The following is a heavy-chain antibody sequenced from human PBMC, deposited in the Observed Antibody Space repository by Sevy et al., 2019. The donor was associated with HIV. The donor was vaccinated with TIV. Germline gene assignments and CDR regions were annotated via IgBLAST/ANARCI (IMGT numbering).Heavy chain of an antibody. D-gene: IGHD2-8*01. J-gene: IGHJ4*02. V-gene: IGHV3-30*02. CDR2: IRYDGSYK. Sequence: GGSLRLSCVASGFTFTDYDLHWVRQAPGKGLEWVAVIRYDGSYKYHADSVKGRFTISRDNSKNTLYLQMNSLRAEDTAVYYCVRNGCTNGVCYGDYWGQGTLVTVSS. CDR1: GFTFTDYD. CDR3: VRNGCTNGVCYGDY.